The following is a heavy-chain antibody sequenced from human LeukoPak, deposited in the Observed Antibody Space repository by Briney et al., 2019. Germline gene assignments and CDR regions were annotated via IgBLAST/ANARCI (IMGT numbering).Heavy chain of an antibody. CDR2: IIPILGIA. V-gene: IGHV1-69*02. CDR1: GGTFSSYT. Sequence: SVKVSCKASGGTFSSYTISWVRQAPGQGLEWMGRIIPILGIANYAQKFQGRVTITADKSTSTAYMELSRLRSEDTAVYYCARRDSNNAFDIWGQGTMVTVSS. J-gene: IGHJ3*02. CDR3: ARRDSNNAFDI. D-gene: IGHD4-11*01.